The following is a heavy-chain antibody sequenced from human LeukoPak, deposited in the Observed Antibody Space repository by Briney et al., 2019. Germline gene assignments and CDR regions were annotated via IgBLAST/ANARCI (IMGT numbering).Heavy chain of an antibody. Sequence: PSETLSLTCTVSGDSVSNDNYFWSWIRQPPGKGLEWVGYIHYSGSTNYNPSLKSRVTISVDTSKNQFSLKLSYVTAADTAVYFCARGSSPVVTQAEYFQHWGQGTLVTVSS. J-gene: IGHJ1*01. CDR3: ARGSSPVVTQAEYFQH. V-gene: IGHV4-61*01. D-gene: IGHD4-23*01. CDR1: GDSVSNDNYF. CDR2: IHYSGST.